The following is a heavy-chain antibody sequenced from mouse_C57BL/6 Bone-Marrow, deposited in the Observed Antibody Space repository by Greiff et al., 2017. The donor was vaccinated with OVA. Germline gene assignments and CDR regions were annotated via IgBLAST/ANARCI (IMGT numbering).Heavy chain of an antibody. CDR1: GYTFTDYE. D-gene: IGHD2-4*01. CDR2: IDPETGGT. J-gene: IGHJ3*01. CDR3: TRLDYGMFAY. V-gene: IGHV1-15*01. Sequence: VKLMESGAELVRPGASVTLSCKASGYTFTDYEMHWVKQTPVHGLEWIGAIDPETGGTAYNQKFKGKAILTADKSSSTAYMELRSLTSEDSAVYYCTRLDYGMFAYWGQGTLVTVSA.